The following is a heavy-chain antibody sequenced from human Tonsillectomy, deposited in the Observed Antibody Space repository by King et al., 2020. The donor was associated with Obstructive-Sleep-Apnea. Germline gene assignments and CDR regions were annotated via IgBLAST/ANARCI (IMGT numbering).Heavy chain of an antibody. CDR1: GDSISGYY. CDR2: VYDIGTT. Sequence: VQLQESGPGLVKPSETLSLTCTVSGDSISGYYWTWIRQPPGKGLEWIGHVYDIGTTNYSPSLKSRVTISVDTSKNQFSLKLRSVTAADTAVYYCARETGVEYHLLSLVGWFDPWGQGTLVTVSS. J-gene: IGHJ5*02. V-gene: IGHV4-59*01. D-gene: IGHD2-8*02. CDR3: ARETGVEYHLLSLVGWFDP.